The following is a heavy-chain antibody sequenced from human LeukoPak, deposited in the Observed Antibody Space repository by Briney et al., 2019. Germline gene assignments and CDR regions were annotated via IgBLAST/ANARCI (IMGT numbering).Heavy chain of an antibody. J-gene: IGHJ6*02. CDR3: ARDMPSSPNCSSTSCYESYYYGMDV. CDR2: INHSGST. Sequence: SETLSLTCAVYGGSFSVYYWSRIREPPGKGLEWIGEINHSGSTNYNPSLKSRVTISVDTSKNQFSLKLSSVTAADTAVYYCARDMPSSPNCSSTSCYESYYYGMDVWGQGTTVTVSS. V-gene: IGHV4-34*01. D-gene: IGHD2-2*01. CDR1: GGSFSVYY.